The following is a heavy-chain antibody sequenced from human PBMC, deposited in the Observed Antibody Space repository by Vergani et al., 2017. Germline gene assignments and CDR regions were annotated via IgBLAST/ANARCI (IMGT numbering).Heavy chain of an antibody. Sequence: EVQLLESGGGLVQPGGSLRLSCAASGFTFSSYAMSWVRQAPGKGLEWVSAISGSGGSTYYADSVKGRFILSRDNSKKTLYLQMNSLRADDTALHYCAKEVNRLEWLLFTSGGVFGYGGQGSLVTVSA. CDR1: GFTFSSYA. J-gene: IGHJ4*02. CDR2: ISGSGGST. V-gene: IGHV3-23*01. CDR3: AKEVNRLEWLLFTSGGVFGY. D-gene: IGHD3-3*01.